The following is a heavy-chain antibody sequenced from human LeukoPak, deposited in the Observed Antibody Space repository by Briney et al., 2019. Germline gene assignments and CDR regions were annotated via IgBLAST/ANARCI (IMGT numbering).Heavy chain of an antibody. CDR3: ARDQWYYDSSGYDAFDI. CDR2: INSDGSST. J-gene: IGHJ3*02. CDR1: GFTFSSHW. D-gene: IGHD3-22*01. V-gene: IGHV3-74*01. Sequence: GGSLRLSCAASGFTFSSHWMHGVRPAPGKGLVWVSRINSDGSSTSYADSVKGRFTISRDNATNTLYLQMNSLRAEDTAVYYCARDQWYYDSSGYDAFDIWGQGTMVTVSS.